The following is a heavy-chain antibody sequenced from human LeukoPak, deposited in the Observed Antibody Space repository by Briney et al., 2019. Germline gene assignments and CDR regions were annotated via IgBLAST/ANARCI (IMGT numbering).Heavy chain of an antibody. Sequence: SETLSLTCIVSCDSISSYYWSWIRQPPGKGLEWIGCIYYSGTTKYNPSLKSRVTISVDASKNHFSLNLTPVTAADTAVYYCARDRSLGIIDYWGQGTLVTVSS. CDR2: IYYSGTT. CDR1: CDSISSYY. D-gene: IGHD3-16*01. V-gene: IGHV4-59*01. CDR3: ARDRSLGIIDY. J-gene: IGHJ4*02.